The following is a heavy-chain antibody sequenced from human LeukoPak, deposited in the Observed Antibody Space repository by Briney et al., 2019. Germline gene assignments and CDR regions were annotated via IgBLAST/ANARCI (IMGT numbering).Heavy chain of an antibody. CDR2: IFYTGYT. D-gene: IGHD5-18*01. Sequence: SETLTLTCSVSGHSFNRCGGYWGWIRQPPGKGREWIGSIFYTGYTYYNPSLKSRIAISADTSKNQFSLKLSSVTAADTAVYYCARSYSYGYHYYYGMDVWGQGTTVTVSS. V-gene: IGHV4-39*01. J-gene: IGHJ6*02. CDR3: ARSYSYGYHYYYGMDV. CDR1: GHSFNRCGGY.